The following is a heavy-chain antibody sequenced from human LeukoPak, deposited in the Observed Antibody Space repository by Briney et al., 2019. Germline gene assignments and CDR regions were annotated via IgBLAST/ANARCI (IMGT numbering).Heavy chain of an antibody. CDR1: GFTVSSNY. V-gene: IGHV3-66*02. CDR2: IYSGGGT. CDR3: ARAFFRGAFDI. J-gene: IGHJ3*02. D-gene: IGHD3-3*01. Sequence: GGSLRLACAASGFTVSSNYMSWVRQAPGKGMEWVSVIYSGGGTYYADSVKGRFTISRDNSKNTLYLQMNSLRAEDTAVYYCARAFFRGAFDIWGQGTMVTVSS.